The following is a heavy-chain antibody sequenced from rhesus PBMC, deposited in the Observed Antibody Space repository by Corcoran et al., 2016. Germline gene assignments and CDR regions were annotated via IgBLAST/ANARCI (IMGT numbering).Heavy chain of an antibody. D-gene: IGHD5-24*01. V-gene: IGHV4-143*01. CDR1: GGSISGYYL. J-gene: IGHJ4*01. CDR3: ARVDTAGTGWDY. CDR2: IYGVSGST. Sequence: QVQLQESGPGVVKPSETLSLTCAVSGGSISGYYLWSWIRQPPGKGLEWIGYIYGVSGSTSYNPSLKSRVIISIDTSKNQFSLKLSSVTAADTAVYYCARVDTAGTGWDYWGQGVLVTVSS.